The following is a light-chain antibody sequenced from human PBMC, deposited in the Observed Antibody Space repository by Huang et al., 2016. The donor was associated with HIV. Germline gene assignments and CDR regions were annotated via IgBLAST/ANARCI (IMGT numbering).Light chain of an antibody. CDR2: GAS. CDR3: QQYGSSPPYT. J-gene: IGKJ2*01. V-gene: IGKV3-20*01. CDR1: QSISSTF. Sequence: EIVLTQSPGTLSLSPGERATLSCRASQSISSTFLAWYQQKPGQAPRLLSYGASSRATGIPDSFGVSGSGTDLTLTISRLEPEDFAVYYCQQYGSSPPYTFGQGTKLEIK.